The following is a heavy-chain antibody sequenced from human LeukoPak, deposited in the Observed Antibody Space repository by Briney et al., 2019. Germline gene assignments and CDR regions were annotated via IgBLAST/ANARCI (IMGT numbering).Heavy chain of an antibody. Sequence: SETLSLTCAVSGGSINSGGYSWNWIRQAPGKGLEWIGYIYHSDCGTAYYNPSLKSRVSISLDRTNNQFSLKLTSVTAADTAMYFCATSRTFGETHDALNTWGQGTMVTVSS. D-gene: IGHD3-3*01. CDR1: GGSINSGGYS. V-gene: IGHV4-30-2*01. CDR2: IYHSDCGTA. J-gene: IGHJ3*02. CDR3: ATSRTFGETHDALNT.